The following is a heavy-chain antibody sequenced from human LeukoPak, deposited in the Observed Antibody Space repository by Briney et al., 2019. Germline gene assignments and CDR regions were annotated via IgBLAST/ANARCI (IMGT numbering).Heavy chain of an antibody. V-gene: IGHV4-34*01. CDR3: ARHRAMSTLAFDP. J-gene: IGHJ5*02. D-gene: IGHD2/OR15-2a*01. CDR2: INHSGST. Sequence: SETLSLTCAVYGGSFSGYYWSWIRQPPGKGLEWIGEINHSGSTNYNPSLKSRVTISVDTSKNQFSLKLSSVTAADTAAYYCARHRAMSTLAFDPWGQGTLVTVSS. CDR1: GGSFSGYY.